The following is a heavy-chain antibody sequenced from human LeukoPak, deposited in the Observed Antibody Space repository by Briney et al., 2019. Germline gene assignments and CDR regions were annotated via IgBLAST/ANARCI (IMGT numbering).Heavy chain of an antibody. CDR1: GFTFDDYA. J-gene: IGHJ3*02. D-gene: IGHD2-2*01. Sequence: GRSLRLSCAASGFTFDDYAMHWVRQAQGKGLEWVSGISWNSGSIGYADSVKGRFTISRDNAKNSLYLQMNSLRAEDTALYYCAKDSEEGYCSSTSCSLGAFDIWGQGTMVTVSS. CDR3: AKDSEEGYCSSTSCSLGAFDI. V-gene: IGHV3-9*01. CDR2: ISWNSGSI.